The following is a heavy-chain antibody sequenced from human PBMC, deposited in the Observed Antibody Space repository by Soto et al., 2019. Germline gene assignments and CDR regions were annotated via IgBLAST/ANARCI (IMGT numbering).Heavy chain of an antibody. Sequence: QVQLVQSGAEVKKPGSSVKLSCKASGYNFIAYYIYWVRQAPGQGPEWMGMINPSSGATNYAQKFQGRVTVTRDTSTSTAYLELSSLRSEDAAVYYCARGRASGSYYLLDYWGQGTLVTVSS. CDR3: ARGRASGSYYLLDY. V-gene: IGHV1-46*01. J-gene: IGHJ4*02. CDR2: INPSSGAT. D-gene: IGHD3-10*01. CDR1: GYNFIAYY.